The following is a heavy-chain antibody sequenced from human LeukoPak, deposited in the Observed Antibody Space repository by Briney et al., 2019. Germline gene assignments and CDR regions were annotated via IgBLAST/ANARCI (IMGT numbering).Heavy chain of an antibody. J-gene: IGHJ4*02. Sequence: LSGGSLRLSCAASGFTFTNYAMSWVRQAPGKGLEWVSGISTSGDSTYYADSVKGRFTISRDTSKNTVYLQMNSLRAEDTAVYYCARSLVYFDCWGQGTLVTVSS. CDR1: GFTFTNYA. CDR2: ISTSGDST. CDR3: ARSLVYFDC. V-gene: IGHV3-23*01.